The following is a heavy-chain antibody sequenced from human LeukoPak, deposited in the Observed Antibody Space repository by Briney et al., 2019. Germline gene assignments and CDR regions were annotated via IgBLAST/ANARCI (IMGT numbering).Heavy chain of an antibody. V-gene: IGHV3-30-3*01. CDR2: ISYDGTTK. CDR3: ARVRMVGSTYDAFDI. Sequence: GGSLRLSCAASGFTFSTFAMHWVRQAPGKGLEWVAVISYDGTTKYHADSVKGRFTISRDNSKNTLYLQMNTLRSEDTAAYYCARVRMVGSTYDAFDIWGQGTVVTVSS. J-gene: IGHJ3*02. D-gene: IGHD1-26*01. CDR1: GFTFSTFA.